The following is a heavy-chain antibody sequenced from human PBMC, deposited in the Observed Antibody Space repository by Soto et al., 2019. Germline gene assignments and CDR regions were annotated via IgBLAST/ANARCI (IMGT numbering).Heavy chain of an antibody. CDR2: ISAYNGKT. Sequence: QVQLVQSGAEVKKPGASVKVSCKASGYTFTSYGISWVRQAPGQGLEWMGWISAYNGKTNYPQKLQARVTMTTDTSTSTAHTELRSLRSDDTAVYYCARDSLMIDVIDAFDIWGQGTMVTVSS. CDR3: ARDSLMIDVIDAFDI. J-gene: IGHJ3*02. D-gene: IGHD3-16*01. V-gene: IGHV1-18*01. CDR1: GYTFTSYG.